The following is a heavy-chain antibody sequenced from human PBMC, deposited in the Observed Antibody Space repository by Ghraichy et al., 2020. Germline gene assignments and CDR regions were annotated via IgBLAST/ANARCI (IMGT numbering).Heavy chain of an antibody. CDR3: AKGPRPPTVLGRHTPYYSYHNLDV. D-gene: IGHD4-17*01. CDR1: GFTFGSFG. Sequence: GGSLRLSCAASGFTFGSFGMHWVRQAPGKGLEWLSFIRSDGSFKSYLDSVKGRFTISRDNSKDTLYLQLDSLRVDDTAVYFCAKGPRPPTVLGRHTPYYSYHNLDVWGQGTTVIVSS. V-gene: IGHV3-30*02. CDR2: IRSDGSFK. J-gene: IGHJ6*02.